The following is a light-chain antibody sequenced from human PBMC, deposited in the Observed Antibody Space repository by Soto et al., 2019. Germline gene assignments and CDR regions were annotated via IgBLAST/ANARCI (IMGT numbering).Light chain of an antibody. CDR3: CSYAGSYTFV. V-gene: IGLV2-11*01. CDR1: SSDVGGYNY. Sequence: QSALTQPRSVSGSPGQSVTISCTGTSSDVGGYNYVSWYQQHPGKAPKLMIYDVTKRPSGVPNRFSGSKSGNTASLPISGLQAEDEADYYCCSYAGSYTFVFGPGTKLTVL. J-gene: IGLJ1*01. CDR2: DVT.